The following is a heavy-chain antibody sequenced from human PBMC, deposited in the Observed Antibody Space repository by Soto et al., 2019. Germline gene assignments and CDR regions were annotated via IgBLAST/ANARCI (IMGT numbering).Heavy chain of an antibody. J-gene: IGHJ6*02. D-gene: IGHD4-4*01. Sequence: PGGSLRRSCAVSGFTFSNYEMNWVRQAPGKGLEWVSYIGTSGRTIYYADSVRGRFTISRDNAKNSLYLQMNSLRAEDTAVYYCARDPAIYSGKFDYGLDVWGQGTTVTVSS. CDR2: IGTSGRTI. CDR3: ARDPAIYSGKFDYGLDV. CDR1: GFTFSNYE. V-gene: IGHV3-48*03.